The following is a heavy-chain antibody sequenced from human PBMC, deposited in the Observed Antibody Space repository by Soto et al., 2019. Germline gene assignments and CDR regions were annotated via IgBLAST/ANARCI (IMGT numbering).Heavy chain of an antibody. J-gene: IGHJ6*02. D-gene: IGHD2-8*01. CDR3: TTLHCTNGVCYYYHYGLDV. V-gene: IGHV3-15*07. Sequence: GSLGLSCAASGVTVSNAWMNGVRQAPGKGLQWVGRIRSKTDGATTDYAAPVKGRFAISRDDSKNTLYLQMNSLKTEDTAVYYCTTLHCTNGVCYYYHYGLDVWGQGTTVTVSS. CDR2: IRSKTDGATT. CDR1: GVTVSNAW.